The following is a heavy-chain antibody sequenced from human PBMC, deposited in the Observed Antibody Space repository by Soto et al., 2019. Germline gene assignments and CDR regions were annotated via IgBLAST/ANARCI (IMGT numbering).Heavy chain of an antibody. J-gene: IGHJ3*02. CDR3: AKVGAYSSSWPDAFDI. CDR2: ISGSGGST. V-gene: IGHV3-23*01. Sequence: PVWSLRLSCSASLFTFSSYAMRWVPKCPCKGLELVSAISGSGGSTYYADSVKGRFTISRDNSKNTLYLQMNSLRAEDTAVYYCAKVGAYSSSWPDAFDIWGQGTMVTVS. CDR1: LFTFSSYA. D-gene: IGHD6-13*01.